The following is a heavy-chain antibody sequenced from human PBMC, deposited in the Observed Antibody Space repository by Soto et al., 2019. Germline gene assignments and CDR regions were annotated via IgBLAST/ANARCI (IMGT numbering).Heavy chain of an antibody. J-gene: IGHJ3*02. CDR1: GYSFTSYW. V-gene: IGHV5-10-1*01. D-gene: IGHD3-9*01. CDR2: IDPSDSYT. CDR3: ARPHSPLRYVGTGGAFDI. Sequence: GASLKISCKGSGYSFTSYWISWVRQMPGKGLEWMGRIDPSDSYTNYSPSFQGHVTISADKSISTAYLQWSSLKASDTAMYYCARPHSPLRYVGTGGAFDICGQGTTVTVSS.